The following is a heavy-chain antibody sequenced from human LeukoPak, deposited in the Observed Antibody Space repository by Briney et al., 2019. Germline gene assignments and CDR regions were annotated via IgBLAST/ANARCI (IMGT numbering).Heavy chain of an antibody. Sequence: PSETLSLTCAVYGVSFSGYYWSWIRQPPGKGLEWIGEINHSGSTNYNPSLKSRVTISVDTSKNQFSLELSSVTAADTAVYYCARGNGYSSSWYVSGALYDYWGQGTLVTVSS. CDR1: GVSFSGYY. J-gene: IGHJ4*02. CDR2: INHSGST. V-gene: IGHV4-34*01. CDR3: ARGNGYSSSWYVSGALYDY. D-gene: IGHD6-13*01.